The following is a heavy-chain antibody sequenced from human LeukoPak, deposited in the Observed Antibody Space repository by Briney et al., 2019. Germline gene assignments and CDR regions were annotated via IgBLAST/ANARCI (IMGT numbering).Heavy chain of an antibody. J-gene: IGHJ4*02. CDR3: ARDQIAAAGMFDY. CDR2: ISSSSSYI. CDR1: GFTFSSYS. D-gene: IGHD6-13*01. V-gene: IGHV3-21*01. Sequence: GGSLRLSCAASGFTFSSYSMNWVRQAPGKGLEGVSSISSSSSYIYYADSVKGRFTISRDNAKNSLYPQMNSLRAEDTAVYYCARDQIAAAGMFDYWGQGTLVTVSS.